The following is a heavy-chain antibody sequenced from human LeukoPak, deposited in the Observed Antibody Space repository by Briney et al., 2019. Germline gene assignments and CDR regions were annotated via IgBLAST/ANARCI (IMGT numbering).Heavy chain of an antibody. CDR3: ARDRSPAGCLDY. CDR1: GFTFSSYG. D-gene: IGHD6-19*01. Sequence: PGGSLRLSCAASGFTFSSYGMHWVRQAQGKGLEWVAVIWYDGSNKYYADSVKGRFTISRDNSKNTLYLQMNSLRAEDTAVYYCARDRSPAGCLDYWGQGTLVTVSS. CDR2: IWYDGSNK. J-gene: IGHJ4*02. V-gene: IGHV3-33*01.